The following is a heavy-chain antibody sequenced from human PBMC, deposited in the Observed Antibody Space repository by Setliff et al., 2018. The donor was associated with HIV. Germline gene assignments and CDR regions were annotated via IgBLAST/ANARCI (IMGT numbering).Heavy chain of an antibody. V-gene: IGHV4-39*01. CDR1: GGSIGTTTYY. CDR2: IYYNGIT. CDR3: ARRIFHSSFPSFDS. Sequence: PSETLSLTCAVSGGSIGTTTYYWGWIRQPPGKGLEWIGSIYYNGITYYNPSLKGRFTISVDTSKNQFSLKVTSVTAADTAVYYCARRIFHSSFPSFDSWGQGTLDTVSS. D-gene: IGHD2-15*01. J-gene: IGHJ4*02.